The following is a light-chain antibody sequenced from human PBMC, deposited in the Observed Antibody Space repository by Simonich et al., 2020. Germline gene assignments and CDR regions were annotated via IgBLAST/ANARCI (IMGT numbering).Light chain of an antibody. CDR1: SGHSSYA. J-gene: IGLJ3*02. CDR2: LNSDVSH. Sequence: QLVLTQSPSASASLGASVKLTCTLSSGHSSYAIAWHQQQPEKGTRYLMKLNSDVSHSKGAWIPDRFSGSSSGAERYRTISSLQSEDEADYYCQTWGTGIQVFGGGTKLTVL. V-gene: IGLV4-69*01. CDR3: QTWGTGIQV.